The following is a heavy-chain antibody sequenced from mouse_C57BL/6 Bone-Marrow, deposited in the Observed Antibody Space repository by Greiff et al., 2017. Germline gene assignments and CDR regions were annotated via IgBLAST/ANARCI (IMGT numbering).Heavy chain of an antibody. D-gene: IGHD1-1*01. CDR1: GYTFTDYY. CDR3: ARFPYYYGD. CDR2: INPNNGGT. V-gene: IGHV1-26*01. Sequence: VQLQQSGPELVKPGASVKISCKASGYTFTDYYMNWVKQSHGKSLEWIGDINPNNGGTSYNQKFKGKATLTVDKSSSTAYMELRSLTSEDSAVYYCARFPYYYGDWGQGTTLTVSS. J-gene: IGHJ2*01.